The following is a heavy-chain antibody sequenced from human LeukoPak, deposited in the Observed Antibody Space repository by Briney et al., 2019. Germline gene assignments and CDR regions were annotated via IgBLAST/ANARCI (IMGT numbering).Heavy chain of an antibody. D-gene: IGHD3-9*01. CDR3: AKLVLTGIHSGGYVDF. CDR2: IRPHGSVK. J-gene: IGHJ4*02. CDR1: GFTFSTYW. V-gene: IGHV3-7*03. Sequence: GGSLRLSCAASGFTFSTYWMSWVRQAPGKGLEWVANIRPHGSVKYYVDSVKGRFTISRDNAKNSLYLQMNGLRAEDTAVYSCAKLVLTGIHSGGYVDFWGQGTLVTVSS.